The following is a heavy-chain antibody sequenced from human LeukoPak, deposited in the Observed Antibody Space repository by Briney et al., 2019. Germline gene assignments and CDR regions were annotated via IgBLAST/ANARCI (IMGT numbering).Heavy chain of an antibody. Sequence: GRSLRLSCAASGFTFSTYTMVWVRQAPGKGLEWVAVTSYDGINKYYADSVKGRFTISRDNSNNTLYLQMNSLRAEDTAVYYCARDLLEWYFDYWGQGTLVTVSS. D-gene: IGHD3-3*01. J-gene: IGHJ4*02. CDR1: GFTFSTYT. CDR3: ARDLLEWYFDY. V-gene: IGHV3-30-3*01. CDR2: TSYDGINK.